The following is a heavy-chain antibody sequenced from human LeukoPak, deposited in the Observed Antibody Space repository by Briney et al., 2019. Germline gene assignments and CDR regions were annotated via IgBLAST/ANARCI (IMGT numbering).Heavy chain of an antibody. J-gene: IGHJ4*02. CDR3: ARGSLGSSTSSDCCPLDY. Sequence: GGSLRLSCAASGFTFSNYVMHWVRQAPGKGLEWVAVISHDGSNKYYADSVKGRFTISRDNSKNTLYLQMNSLRAEDTAVFYCARGSLGSSTSSDCCPLDYWGQGALVTVSS. V-gene: IGHV3-30*14. CDR1: GFTFSNYV. D-gene: IGHD2-21*01. CDR2: ISHDGSNK.